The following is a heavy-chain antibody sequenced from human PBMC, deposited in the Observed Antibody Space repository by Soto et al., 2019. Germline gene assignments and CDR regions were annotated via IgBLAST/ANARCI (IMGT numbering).Heavy chain of an antibody. CDR3: ARGTTIAAAVNYYYYGMDV. J-gene: IGHJ6*02. V-gene: IGHV6-1*01. CDR1: GDSVSSNSAA. CDR2: TYYRSKWYN. Sequence: QSQTLSLTCAISGDSVSSNSAAWNWIRQSPSRGLEWLGRTYYRSKWYNDYAVSVKSRITINPDTSKNQFSLQLNSVTPEDTAVYYCARGTTIAAAVNYYYYGMDVWGQGTTVTVSS. D-gene: IGHD6-13*01.